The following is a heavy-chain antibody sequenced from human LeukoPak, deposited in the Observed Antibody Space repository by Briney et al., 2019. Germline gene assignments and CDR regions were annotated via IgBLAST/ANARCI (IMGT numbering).Heavy chain of an antibody. V-gene: IGHV4-59*12. J-gene: IGHJ1*01. Sequence: SETLSLTCSVSGVSISSYYWGWIRQPPGKGLEWIGCVYNSGSPNYNPSLKSRVPISVDTSKNQVSLKLTSVTAADTALYYCARDPNGDYVGAFDFQRWGQGTLVTVSS. CDR1: GVSISSYY. D-gene: IGHD4-17*01. CDR3: ARDPNGDYVGAFDFQR. CDR2: VYNSGSP.